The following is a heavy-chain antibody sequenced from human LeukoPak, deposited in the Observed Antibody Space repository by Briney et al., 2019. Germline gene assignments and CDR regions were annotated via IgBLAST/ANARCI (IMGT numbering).Heavy chain of an antibody. D-gene: IGHD5-18*01. CDR3: ARNGYSYGNAFDI. V-gene: IGHV4-59*01. Sequence: PSETLSLTCTVSGGSISGYYWSWIRQPPGKGLEWIGYTYYSGSTNYNPSLKSRVTISVDTSKNQFSLKLSSVTAADTAVYYCARNGYSYGNAFDIWGQGTMVTVSS. CDR2: TYYSGST. J-gene: IGHJ3*02. CDR1: GGSISGYY.